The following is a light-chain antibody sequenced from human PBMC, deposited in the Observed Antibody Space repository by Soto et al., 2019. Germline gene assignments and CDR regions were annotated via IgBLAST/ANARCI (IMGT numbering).Light chain of an antibody. CDR2: GAS. Sequence: EVVLTQSPGTLSLSPGDRATLSCRASQSVNSAYLAWYQQKPGQAPRLLIYGASSRFTGIPDRFGGSGSGTDFTLTISXLEPEDFAVYYCQKYYSSPRFGQGTKVEIK. CDR1: QSVNSAY. CDR3: QKYYSSPR. V-gene: IGKV3-20*01. J-gene: IGKJ1*01.